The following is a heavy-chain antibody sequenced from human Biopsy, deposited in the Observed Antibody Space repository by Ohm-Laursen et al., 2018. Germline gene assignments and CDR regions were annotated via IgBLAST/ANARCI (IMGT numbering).Heavy chain of an antibody. V-gene: IGHV4-59*07. Sequence: SDTLSLTCTVSGGSISRDYWAWIRQPPGKGLEYIGFIYSGGNTNYNPSLKNRVTMSVDTSKNQFYLKLYSVTAADTAVYYCARGRRTSGWPYFDNWGQGALVIVSP. CDR2: IYSGGNT. CDR3: ARGRRTSGWPYFDN. J-gene: IGHJ4*02. CDR1: GGSISRDY. D-gene: IGHD6-19*01.